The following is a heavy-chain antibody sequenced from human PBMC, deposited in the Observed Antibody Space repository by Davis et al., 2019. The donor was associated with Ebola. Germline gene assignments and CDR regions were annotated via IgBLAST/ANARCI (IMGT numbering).Heavy chain of an antibody. CDR2: ISGSGGST. J-gene: IGHJ6*04. CDR3: AKSGLSFGVVKYHYGMDV. D-gene: IGHD3-3*01. Sequence: GESLKISCAASGFRVSGPYMSWVRQAPGKGLEWVSAISGSGGSTYYADSVKGRFTISRDNSKKTLYLQMNSLRAEDTAVYYCAKSGLSFGVVKYHYGMDVWGKGTTVTVSS. CDR1: GFRVSGPY. V-gene: IGHV3-23*01.